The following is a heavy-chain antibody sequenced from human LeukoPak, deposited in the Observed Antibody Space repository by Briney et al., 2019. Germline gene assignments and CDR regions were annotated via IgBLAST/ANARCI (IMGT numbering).Heavy chain of an antibody. V-gene: IGHV3-23*01. CDR2: ISGSGGST. CDR3: AKDVRPRRDGYNGYFDY. J-gene: IGHJ4*02. Sequence: GASLRLSCAASGFTFSSYAMSWVRQEPGKGLEWVSGISGSGGSTYYADSVKGRFTISRDNSKNTLYLQMNSLRAEDTAVYYCAKDVRPRRDGYNGYFDYWGQGTLVTVSS. D-gene: IGHD5-24*01. CDR1: GFTFSSYA.